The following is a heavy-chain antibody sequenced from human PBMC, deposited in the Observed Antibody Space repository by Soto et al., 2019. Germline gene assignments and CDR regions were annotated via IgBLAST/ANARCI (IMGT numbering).Heavy chain of an antibody. CDR3: AKDQGSSWYERDY. CDR2: ISGSGGST. CDR1: GFTFSNYD. Sequence: EVQLSESGGGLVQPGGSLRLSSAASGFTFSNYDVTWVRQAPGKGLEWVSTISGSGGSTYYADSVKGRFTISRDNSKNTLYLQMNSLRAEDTAVYYCAKDQGSSWYERDYWGQGTLVTVYS. V-gene: IGHV3-23*01. D-gene: IGHD6-13*01. J-gene: IGHJ4*02.